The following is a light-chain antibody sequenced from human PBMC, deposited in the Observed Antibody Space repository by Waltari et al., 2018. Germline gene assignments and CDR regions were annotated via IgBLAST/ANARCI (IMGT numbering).Light chain of an antibody. CDR3: QSYDSSLSGSEV. CDR1: SSNIGAGYH. CDR2: GNS. V-gene: IGLV1-40*01. Sequence: QSVLTQPPSVSGAPWQRVTISCTGSSSNIGAGYHVHWYQQLPVTAPKLPIYGNSNRPSGVPDRFSGSKSGTSASLAITGLQAEDEADYYCQSYDSSLSGSEVFGGGTKLTVL. J-gene: IGLJ3*02.